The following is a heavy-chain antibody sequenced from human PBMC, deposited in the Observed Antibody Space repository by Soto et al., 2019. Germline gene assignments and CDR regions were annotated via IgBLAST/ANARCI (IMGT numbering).Heavy chain of an antibody. V-gene: IGHV4-59*08. CDR1: GGSISSYY. CDR3: ARLGGYCSTTSCYGYYGMDV. D-gene: IGHD2-2*01. Sequence: SETLSLTCTVSGGSISSYYWSWIRQPPGKGMEWIGTVYYSESTNYNPSLESRVTISVDTSKNQFSLKVSSVTAADTAVYYCARLGGYCSTTSCYGYYGMDVWGQGTTVTVSS. J-gene: IGHJ6*02. CDR2: VYYSEST.